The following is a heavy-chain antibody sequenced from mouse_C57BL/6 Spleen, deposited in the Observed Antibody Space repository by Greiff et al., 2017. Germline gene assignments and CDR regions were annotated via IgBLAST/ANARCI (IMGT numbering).Heavy chain of an antibody. CDR2: IDPENGDT. CDR1: GFNIKDDY. J-gene: IGHJ3*01. CDR3: TTVTTPN. D-gene: IGHD1-1*01. V-gene: IGHV14-4*01. Sequence: VQLQQSGAELVRPGASVKLSCTASGFNIKDDYMHWVKQRPEQGLEWIGWIDPENGDTEYASKFQGKATITADTSSNTAYLQLSSLTSEDTAVYYCTTVTTPNWGQGTLVTVSA.